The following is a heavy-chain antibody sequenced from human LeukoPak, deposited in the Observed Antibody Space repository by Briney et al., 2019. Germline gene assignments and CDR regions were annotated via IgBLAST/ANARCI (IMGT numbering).Heavy chain of an antibody. J-gene: IGHJ4*02. Sequence: GGSLRLSCAASGFTFSSYAMSWVRQAPGKGLEWVSAISGSGGSTYYADSVKGRFSISGDNSKSTLYLQMNSLRAEDTAVYYCAKGRSMIVATTVAYWGQGTLVTVSS. CDR3: AKGRSMIVATTVAY. CDR2: ISGSGGST. CDR1: GFTFSSYA. D-gene: IGHD3-22*01. V-gene: IGHV3-23*01.